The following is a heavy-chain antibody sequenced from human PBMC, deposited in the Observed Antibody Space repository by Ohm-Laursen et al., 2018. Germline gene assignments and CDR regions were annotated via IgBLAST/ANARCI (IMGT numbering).Heavy chain of an antibody. CDR1: GYTFTSYY. Sequence: GSSVKVSCKTSGYTFTSYYIHWMRQAPGQGLEWMGLINPSGGGTIYAQKVQDRVTITRDMSTSTAYMELSSLRSEDTAVYYCGGGIRTYYYYGMDVWGQGTTVTVSS. CDR3: GGGIRTYYYYGMDV. V-gene: IGHV1-46*01. CDR2: INPSGGGT. J-gene: IGHJ6*02. D-gene: IGHD3-3*02.